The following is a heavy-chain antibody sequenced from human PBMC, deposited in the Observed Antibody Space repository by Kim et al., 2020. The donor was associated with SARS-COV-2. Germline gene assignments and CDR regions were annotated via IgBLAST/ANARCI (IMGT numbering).Heavy chain of an antibody. J-gene: IGHJ6*03. CDR3: ARHYSSRITIFGVVNHMD. V-gene: IGHV4-59*08. D-gene: IGHD3-3*01. Sequence: SETLSLTCTVSGGSISSYYWSWIRQPPGKGLEWIGYIYYSVSTNYNPSLKSRVTISVDTSKNQFSLKLSSVTAADTAVYYCARHYSSRITIFGVVNHMD. CDR1: GGSISSYY. CDR2: IYYSVST.